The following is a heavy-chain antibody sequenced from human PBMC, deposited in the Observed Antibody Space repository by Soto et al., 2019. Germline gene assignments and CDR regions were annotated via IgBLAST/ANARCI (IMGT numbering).Heavy chain of an antibody. V-gene: IGHV4-30-2*01. Sequence: QLQLQESGSGLVKPSQTLSLTCAVSGGSISSGGYSWSWIRQPPGKGLEWIGYIYHSGSTYYNPSLESRVTISVDRSKNQFSVNLSSVTAVDTAVYYCAGANKGAYESSGYRWYFDLWGRGTLVTVSS. CDR2: IYHSGST. CDR3: AGANKGAYESSGYRWYFDL. D-gene: IGHD3-22*01. J-gene: IGHJ2*01. CDR1: GGSISSGGYS.